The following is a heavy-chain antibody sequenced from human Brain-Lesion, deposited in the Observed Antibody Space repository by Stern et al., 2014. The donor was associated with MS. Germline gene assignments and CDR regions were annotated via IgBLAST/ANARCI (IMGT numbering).Heavy chain of an antibody. CDR1: GYTLTEFS. CDR3: ATLSPGAGGHYDRHFDY. CDR2: FDHEDGET. D-gene: IGHD4-17*01. J-gene: IGHJ4*02. V-gene: IGHV1-24*01. Sequence: QVQLVQSGAEVKKPGASVKVSCKVSGYTLTEFSMHWVRQAPRKGLEWMGGFDHEDGETIYAQKFQGRGTMTDDTSTDTAYMELSSLRSEDTAMYSCATLSPGAGGHYDRHFDYWGQGTLVTVSS.